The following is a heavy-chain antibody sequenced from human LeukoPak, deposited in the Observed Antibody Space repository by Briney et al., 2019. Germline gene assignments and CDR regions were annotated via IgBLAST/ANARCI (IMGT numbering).Heavy chain of an antibody. CDR3: ARHGYDILTGLI. CDR2: IYYSGST. J-gene: IGHJ3*02. V-gene: IGHV4-59*08. CDR1: GGSISSYD. D-gene: IGHD3-9*01. Sequence: SETLSLTCTVSGGSISSYDWSWIRQPPGKGLEWIGYIYYSGSTNYNPSLKSRVTISVDTSKNQFSLRLSSVTAADTAVYYCARHGYDILTGLIWGQGTMVTVSS.